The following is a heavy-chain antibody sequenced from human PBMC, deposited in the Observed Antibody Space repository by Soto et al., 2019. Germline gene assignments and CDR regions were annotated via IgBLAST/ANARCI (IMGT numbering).Heavy chain of an antibody. D-gene: IGHD3-10*01. CDR3: ARLSGDYYGADV. V-gene: IGHV4-59*01. J-gene: IGHJ6*02. Sequence: SATLSLTSLFSDGSISSYFWNLIRQPQGKGLEWIGHIYDSGSTNYSPSLKSRVTMSVDTSKNQFSLKLSSVTAADSAVYYCARLSGDYYGADVWGQGTKVTVSS. CDR2: IYDSGST. CDR1: DGSISSYF.